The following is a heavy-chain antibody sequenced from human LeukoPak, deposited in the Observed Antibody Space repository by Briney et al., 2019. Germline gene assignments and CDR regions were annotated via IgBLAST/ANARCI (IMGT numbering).Heavy chain of an antibody. CDR1: GYTFTDYY. Sequence: ASLKVSCKASGYTFTDYYMHWVRQAPGQGLEWMGRINPNSGGTNYAQKFQARVTMTRDTSISTAYMELSRLRSDDTALYYCARAAYYYDGSGYYLGDWGQGTLVTVSS. V-gene: IGHV1-2*06. CDR2: INPNSGGT. J-gene: IGHJ4*02. CDR3: ARAAYYYDGSGYYLGD. D-gene: IGHD3-22*01.